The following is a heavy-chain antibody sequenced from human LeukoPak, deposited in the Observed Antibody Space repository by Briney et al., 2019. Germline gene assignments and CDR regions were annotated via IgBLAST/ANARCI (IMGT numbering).Heavy chain of an antibody. CDR2: IYHSGST. J-gene: IGHJ4*02. D-gene: IGHD3-22*01. CDR1: GYSISSGYY. V-gene: IGHV4-38-2*02. CDR3: ARVRSSGYLDY. Sequence: SETLSLTCTVSGYSISSGYYWGWIRPPPGKGLEWIGSIYHSGSTYYNPSLKSRVTISVDTSKNQFSLKLSSVTAADTAVYYCARVRSSGYLDYWGQGTLVTVSS.